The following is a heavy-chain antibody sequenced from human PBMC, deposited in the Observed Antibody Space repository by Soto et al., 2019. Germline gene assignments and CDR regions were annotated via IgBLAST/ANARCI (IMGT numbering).Heavy chain of an antibody. J-gene: IGHJ4*02. V-gene: IGHV3-21*04. CDR1: GFSFSSYT. D-gene: IGHD5-18*01. CDR2: ISITGSYA. Sequence: GGSLRLSCAASGFSFSSYTMVWVRQAPGKGLQWVSSISITGSYAYYADSVKGRFAISRDNSQNSLYLHMNSLRAEDTALYYCWRGAIREYGYGRSDYWGQGTLVTVSS. CDR3: WRGAIREYGYGRSDY.